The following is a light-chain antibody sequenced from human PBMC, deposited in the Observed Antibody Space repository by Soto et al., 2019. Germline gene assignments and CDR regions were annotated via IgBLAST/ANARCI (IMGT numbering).Light chain of an antibody. CDR3: QRYYGTPLT. CDR1: RSLLDSSNHKNY. CDR2: WTS. J-gene: IGKJ4*01. V-gene: IGKV4-1*01. Sequence: DIVLTQSPDSLSVSLGERATIDCKSSRSLLDSSNHKNYLAWYQHKPGQPPRLLINWTSARESGVPDRFSGAGSGTDFTLTISSLQAEDVAVYFCQRYYGTPLTFGGGTKVDIK.